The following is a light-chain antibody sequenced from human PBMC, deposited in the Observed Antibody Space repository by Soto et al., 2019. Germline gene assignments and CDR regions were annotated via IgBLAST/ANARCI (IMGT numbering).Light chain of an antibody. J-gene: IGKJ5*01. CDR2: DAS. Sequence: EVVLTQSPGTLSLSPGERATLSCRASQSVTNNYLAWYQQKPGQAPRLLIYDASNRATGIPDRFSGSGSGTDFTLTISRLEPEDFAVFYCQQYAHPPITFGKGTRLEIK. CDR1: QSVTNNY. CDR3: QQYAHPPIT. V-gene: IGKV3-20*01.